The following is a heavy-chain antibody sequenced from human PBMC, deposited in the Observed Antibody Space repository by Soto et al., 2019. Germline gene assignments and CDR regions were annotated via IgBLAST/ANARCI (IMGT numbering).Heavy chain of an antibody. CDR3: TRGRDGYNPYYFLY. Sequence: GGSLRLSXTASGFTFSDYAINWVRQVPGKGLEWLGFIRNDIYDETTEYAASVKGSIIISRDDSKSMAYLQMDSLKTEDTGVYYCTRGRDGYNPYYFLYWGQGALVTVSS. V-gene: IGHV3-49*04. D-gene: IGHD5-12*01. CDR2: IRNDIYDETT. CDR1: GFTFSDYA. J-gene: IGHJ4*02.